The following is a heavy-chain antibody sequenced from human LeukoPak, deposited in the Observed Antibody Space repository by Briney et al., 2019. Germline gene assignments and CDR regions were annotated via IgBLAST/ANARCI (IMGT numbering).Heavy chain of an antibody. CDR3: ARDLGYCAGASCSRWGYGFGI. CDR2: IIPMLGMS. Sequence: SVKVSCKASGGTFVSFTISWVRQAPGQGLEWKGRIIPMLGMSNYTQKFQDRVTITADKSTSTAYMELSGLRSEDTAVYYCARDLGYCAGASCSRWGYGFGIWGQGTKVIVSS. CDR1: GGTFVSFT. J-gene: IGHJ3*02. D-gene: IGHD2-8*02. V-gene: IGHV1-69*04.